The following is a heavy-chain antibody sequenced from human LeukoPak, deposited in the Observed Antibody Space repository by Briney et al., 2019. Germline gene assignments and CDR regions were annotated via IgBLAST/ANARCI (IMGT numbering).Heavy chain of an antibody. CDR3: AREGPRGNSQFDY. CDR1: GFTFSNYT. CDR2: IWYDGSNK. D-gene: IGHD2/OR15-2a*01. Sequence: GSLRLSCAASGFTFSNYTVHWVRQAPGKGLEWVALIWYDGSNKYYADSVKGRLTISRDNSKNTLYLQMNSLRAEDTAVYYCAREGPRGNSQFDYWGQGTLVTVSS. J-gene: IGHJ4*02. V-gene: IGHV3-33*08.